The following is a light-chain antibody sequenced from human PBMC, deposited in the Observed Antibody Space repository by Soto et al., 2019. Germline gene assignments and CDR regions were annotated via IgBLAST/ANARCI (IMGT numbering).Light chain of an antibody. Sequence: DIVMTQSPDSLALSLGERATINCSSSQNILYTSIDKNYLAWYQLKPGRPPKLLIYWASSRESGVPDRFRGSGSGTEFTLTITNLQAEDVALYSCQQYFRTPFTFGGETKLEIK. J-gene: IGKJ4*01. CDR1: QNILYTSIDKNY. CDR2: WAS. V-gene: IGKV4-1*01. CDR3: QQYFRTPFT.